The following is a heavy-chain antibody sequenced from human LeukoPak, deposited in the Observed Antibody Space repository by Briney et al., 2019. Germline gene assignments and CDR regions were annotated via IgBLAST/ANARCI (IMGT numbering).Heavy chain of an antibody. D-gene: IGHD4-17*01. CDR2: ISPRSATI. J-gene: IGHJ2*01. Sequence: GGSLRLSCGASGFTFSTHGMIWVRQAPGKGLEWVLYISPRSATIYYADSVKGRFTISRDDARNSLFLQMHSLRAGDTAVYYCARVRGPTVTTWYFDLWGRGTLVTVSS. CDR1: GFTFSTHG. V-gene: IGHV3-48*01. CDR3: ARVRGPTVTTWYFDL.